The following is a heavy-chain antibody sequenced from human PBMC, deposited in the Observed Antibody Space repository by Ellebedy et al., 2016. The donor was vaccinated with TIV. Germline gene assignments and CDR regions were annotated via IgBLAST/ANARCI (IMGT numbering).Heavy chain of an antibody. CDR3: ATMPHYSSRYYYYYYMDV. CDR1: GYTLTELS. CDR2: FDPEDGET. V-gene: IGHV1-24*01. D-gene: IGHD4-11*01. Sequence: ASVKVSXXVSGYTLTELSMHWVRQAPGKGLEWMGGFDPEDGETIYAQKFQGRVTMTEDTSTDTAYMELSSLRSEDTAVYYCATMPHYSSRYYYYYYMDVWGKGTTVTVSS. J-gene: IGHJ6*03.